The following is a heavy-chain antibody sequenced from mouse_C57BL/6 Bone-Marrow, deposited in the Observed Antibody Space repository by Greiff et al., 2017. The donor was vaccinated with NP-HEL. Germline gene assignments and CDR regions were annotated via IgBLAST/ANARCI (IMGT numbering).Heavy chain of an antibody. D-gene: IGHD1-1*01. CDR2: IRNKANNHAT. CDR1: GFTFSDAW. J-gene: IGHJ3*01. CDR3: TRHYYGSSYGFAWFAY. V-gene: IGHV6-6*01. Sequence: EVQLQQSGGGLVQPGGSMKLSCAASGFTFSDAWMDWVRQSPEKGLEWVAEIRNKANNHATYYAESVKGRFTISRDDSKSSVYLQMNSLRAEDTGIYYCTRHYYGSSYGFAWFAYWGQGTLVTVSA.